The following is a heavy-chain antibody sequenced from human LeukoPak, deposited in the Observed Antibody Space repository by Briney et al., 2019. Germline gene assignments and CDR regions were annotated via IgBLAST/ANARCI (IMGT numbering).Heavy chain of an antibody. V-gene: IGHV3-23*01. CDR1: GFTFSSYA. Sequence: PGGSLRLSCAASGFTFSSYAMSWVRQAPGKGLEWVSAISGSGGSTYYADSVKGRFTISRDNSKNTLYLQMNSLRAEDTAVYYCAKADLPITMVRGVITAFDIWGQGTMVTVSS. CDR3: AKADLPITMVRGVITAFDI. CDR2: ISGSGGST. D-gene: IGHD3-10*01. J-gene: IGHJ3*02.